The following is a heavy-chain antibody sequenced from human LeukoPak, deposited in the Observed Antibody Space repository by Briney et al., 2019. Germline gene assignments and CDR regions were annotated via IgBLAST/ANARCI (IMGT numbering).Heavy chain of an antibody. V-gene: IGHV3-49*04. J-gene: IGHJ6*03. D-gene: IGHD3-10*01. CDR3: TRARSLWFGELNNYYYYYYMDV. CDR1: GFTFSSYG. CDR2: IRSKAYGGTA. Sequence: PGGSLRLSCAASGFTFSSYGMSWVRQAPGKGLEWVGFIRSKAYGGTAEYAASVKGRFTISRDDSKSIAYLQMNSLKTEDTAVYYCTRARSLWFGELNNYYYYYYMDVWGKGTTVTISS.